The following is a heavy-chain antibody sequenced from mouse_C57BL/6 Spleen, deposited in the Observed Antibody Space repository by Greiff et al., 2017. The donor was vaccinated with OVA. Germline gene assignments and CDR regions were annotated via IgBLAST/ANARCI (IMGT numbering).Heavy chain of an antibody. CDR1: GYTFTSYG. V-gene: IGHV1-81*01. Sequence: LVESGAELARPGASVKLSCKASGYTFTSYGISWVKQRTGQGLEWIGEIYPRSGNTYYNEKFKGKATLTADKSSSTAYMELRSLTSEDSAVYYSARSPILSMDYWGQGTSVTVSS. CDR3: ARSPILSMDY. D-gene: IGHD1-1*02. J-gene: IGHJ4*01. CDR2: IYPRSGNT.